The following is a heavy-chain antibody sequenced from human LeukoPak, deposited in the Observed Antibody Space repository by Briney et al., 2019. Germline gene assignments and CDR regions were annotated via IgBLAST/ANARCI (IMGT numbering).Heavy chain of an antibody. CDR1: GYTFTGYY. CDR3: ARRPPLGEMATIYDY. V-gene: IGHV1-2*02. Sequence: GASVKVSCKASGYTFTGYYMHWVRQAPGQGLEWMGWINPNSGGTNYAQKFQGRVTMTRDTSISTAYMGLSRLRSDDTAVYYCARRPPLGEMATIYDYWGQGTLVTVSS. CDR2: INPNSGGT. J-gene: IGHJ4*02. D-gene: IGHD5-24*01.